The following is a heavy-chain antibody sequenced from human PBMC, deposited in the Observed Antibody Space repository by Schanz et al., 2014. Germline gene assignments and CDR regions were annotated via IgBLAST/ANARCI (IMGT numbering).Heavy chain of an antibody. J-gene: IGHJ4*02. D-gene: IGHD6-13*01. V-gene: IGHV3-23*01. CDR3: AKSQGSSFDS. CDR2: ISGSGGNT. Sequence: EMQLLESGGGLVEPGGSLRLSCAASGFTFRGYAMSWVRQAPGRGLEWVSIISGSGGNTYYADSVKGRFTISRDNSKNTVYIQMNSLRAEDTAVYYCAKSQGSSFDSWGQGTLVTVSS. CDR1: GFTFRGYA.